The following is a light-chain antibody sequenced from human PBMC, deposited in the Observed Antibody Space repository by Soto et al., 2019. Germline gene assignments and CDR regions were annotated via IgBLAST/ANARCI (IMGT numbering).Light chain of an antibody. CDR2: AAS. J-gene: IGKJ1*01. CDR3: QRSYSPPWT. V-gene: IGKV1-39*01. CDR1: QSISTH. Sequence: DIQLTQSPSSLSAYVGDRVTITCRASQSISTHLNWYQQTPGKAPKLLIYAASNLQRCVPSRFSGSGSGTDFTLTISSLQPEDFGTYFCQRSYSPPWTFGQGTKVDIK.